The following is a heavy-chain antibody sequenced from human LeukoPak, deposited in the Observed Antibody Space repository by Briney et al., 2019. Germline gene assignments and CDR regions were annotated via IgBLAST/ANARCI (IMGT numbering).Heavy chain of an antibody. CDR2: IYTSGST. D-gene: IGHD3-3*01. V-gene: IGHV4-4*07. Sequence: SETLSLTCTVSGGSISSYYWSWIRQPAGKGLEWIGRIYTSGSTNYNPSLKSRVTMSVDTSKNQFSLKLSSVTAADTAVYYCATQLGITIFGVVTSIGDDAFDIWGQGTMVTVSS. CDR1: GGSISSYY. CDR3: ATQLGITIFGVVTSIGDDAFDI. J-gene: IGHJ3*02.